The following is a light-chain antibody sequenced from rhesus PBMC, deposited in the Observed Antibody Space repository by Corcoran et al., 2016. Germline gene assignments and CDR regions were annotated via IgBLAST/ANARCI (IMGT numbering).Light chain of an antibody. J-gene: IGKJ4*01. CDR1: QTISSY. Sequence: DIQMTQSPSSLSASVGDRVTITCRASQTISSYLAWYQQKPGKVPKLLIYAASSLESGVPSRFSGSGSGTDFTLTISSLQPEDSAPDYCQQHNSHPLTFGGGTKVEIK. CDR2: AAS. CDR3: QQHNSHPLT. V-gene: IGKV1-44*01.